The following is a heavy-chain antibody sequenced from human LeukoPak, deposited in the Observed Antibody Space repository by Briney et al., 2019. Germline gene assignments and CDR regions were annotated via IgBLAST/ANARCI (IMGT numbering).Heavy chain of an antibody. CDR1: GFTFSSYS. CDR3: SGGSGWTSEF. D-gene: IGHD6-19*01. V-gene: IGHV3-21*01. J-gene: IGHJ1*01. CDR2: ISSSSSYI. Sequence: GGSLRLSCAASGFTFSSYSMNWVRQAPGKGLEWVSSISSSSSYIYYADSVKGRFTISRDNAKNSVHLQMNSLRAADTAVYYCSGGSGWTSEFWGQGTLVTVSS.